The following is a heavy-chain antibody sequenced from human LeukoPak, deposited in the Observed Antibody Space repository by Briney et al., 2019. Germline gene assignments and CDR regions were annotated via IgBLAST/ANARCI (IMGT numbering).Heavy chain of an antibody. D-gene: IGHD5-12*01. CDR2: ISSNGGST. Sequence: GGSLRLSCAASGFTFSSYAMHWVRQAPGKGLEYVLAISSNGGSTYYANSVKGRFTISRDNSKNTLYLQMGSLRAEDMAVYYCARATVATRAYYYYYYGMDVWGQGTTVTVSS. V-gene: IGHV3-64*01. CDR1: GFTFSSYA. CDR3: ARATVATRAYYYYYYGMDV. J-gene: IGHJ6*02.